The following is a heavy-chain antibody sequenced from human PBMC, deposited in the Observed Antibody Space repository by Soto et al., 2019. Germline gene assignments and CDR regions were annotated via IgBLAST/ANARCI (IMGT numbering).Heavy chain of an antibody. J-gene: IGHJ6*02. CDR3: AKDQWDDYGDPLYYYYGMDV. CDR1: GFTFSSYG. V-gene: IGHV3-30*18. Sequence: QVQLVESGGGVVQPGRSLRLSCAASGFTFSSYGMHWVRQAPGKGLAWVAVISYDGSNKYYADSVKGRFTISRDNSKNTLYLQMNSLRAEDTAVYYCAKDQWDDYGDPLYYYYGMDVWGQGTTVTVSS. D-gene: IGHD4-17*01. CDR2: ISYDGSNK.